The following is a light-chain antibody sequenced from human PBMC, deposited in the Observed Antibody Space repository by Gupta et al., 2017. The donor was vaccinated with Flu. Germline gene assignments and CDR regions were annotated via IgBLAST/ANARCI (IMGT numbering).Light chain of an antibody. CDR3: QILDSSSDHWV. V-gene: IGLV3-21*02. CDR1: NIETFS. J-gene: IGLJ3*02. Sequence: SYVLPQPPSVSVAPGQTTSISCAGDNIETFSVHWYQQRPGQAPFLVLYDDDNRPSGIPERFSGSNSGSTATLTINRVEAADEADYYCQILDSSSDHWVFGGGTKLTVL. CDR2: DDD.